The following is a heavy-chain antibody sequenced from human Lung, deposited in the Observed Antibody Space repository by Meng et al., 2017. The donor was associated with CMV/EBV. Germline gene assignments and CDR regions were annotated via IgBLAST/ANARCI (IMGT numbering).Heavy chain of an antibody. CDR3: ARDQVVLGSGVPAAEDYYGMDV. V-gene: IGHV3-30-3*01. D-gene: IGHD2-2*01. J-gene: IGHJ6*01. Sequence: GGSXRLXCAASGFTFSSYAMHWVRQAPGKGLEWVAVISYDGSNKYYADSVKGRFTISRDNSKNTLYLQMNSLRAEDTAVYYCARDQVVLGSGVPAAEDYYGMDVWXRGNTV. CDR1: GFTFSSYA. CDR2: ISYDGSNK.